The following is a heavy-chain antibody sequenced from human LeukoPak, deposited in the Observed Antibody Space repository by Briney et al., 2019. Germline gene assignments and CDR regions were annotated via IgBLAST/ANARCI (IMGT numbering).Heavy chain of an antibody. D-gene: IGHD5-18*01. V-gene: IGHV3-48*01. CDR1: GFTFSSYS. CDR2: ISSSSSTI. J-gene: IGHJ4*02. CDR3: AKEQSRIQLWLQDFDY. Sequence: PGGSLRLSCAASGFTFSSYSMNWVRQAPGKGLEWVSYISSSSSTIYYADSVKGRFTISRDNAKNSLYLQMNSLRAEDTAVYYCAKEQSRIQLWLQDFDYWGQGTLVTVSS.